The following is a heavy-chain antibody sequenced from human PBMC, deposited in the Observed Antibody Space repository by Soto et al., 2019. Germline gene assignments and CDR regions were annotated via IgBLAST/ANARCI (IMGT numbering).Heavy chain of an antibody. J-gene: IGHJ3*02. V-gene: IGHV5-51*01. CDR2: IYPGDSDT. D-gene: IGHD1-26*01. Sequence: GESLKISCTGSGYTFGCFWIGWVRQMPGKGLEWMGIIYPGDSDTRYSPSFQGHVSISADKSTTTAYLQWSSLKASDTAMYYCARSGSGYAFDIWGQGTMVTVSS. CDR3: ARSGSGYAFDI. CDR1: GYTFGCFW.